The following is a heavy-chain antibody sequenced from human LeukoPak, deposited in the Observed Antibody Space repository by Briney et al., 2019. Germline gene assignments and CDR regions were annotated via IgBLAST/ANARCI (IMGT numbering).Heavy chain of an antibody. CDR3: ARKGTSELDY. J-gene: IGHJ4*02. CDR1: GGSFSGYY. V-gene: IGHV4-34*01. Sequence: KSSETLSLTCAVYGGSFSGYYWSWIRQPPGKGLEWIGEINHSGSTNYNPSLKSRVTISVDTSKNQFSLKLSSVTAADTAVYYCARKGTSELDYWGQGTLVTVSS. D-gene: IGHD1-7*01. CDR2: INHSGST.